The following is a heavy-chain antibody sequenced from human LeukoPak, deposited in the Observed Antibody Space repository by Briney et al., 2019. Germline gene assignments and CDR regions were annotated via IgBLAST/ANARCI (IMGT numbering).Heavy chain of an antibody. Sequence: GGSLRLSCAASGFIFSSYGMHWVRQAPGKGLEWVAVISYDGSNKYYAGSVKGRFTISRDNSKNTLYLQMNSLRAEDTAVYYCAKDIIPAAIFAVAASVYFLVWGQGTLVTVSS. CDR1: GFIFSSYG. CDR2: ISYDGSNK. CDR3: AKDIIPAAIFAVAASVYFLV. J-gene: IGHJ4*02. D-gene: IGHD2-2*01. V-gene: IGHV3-30*18.